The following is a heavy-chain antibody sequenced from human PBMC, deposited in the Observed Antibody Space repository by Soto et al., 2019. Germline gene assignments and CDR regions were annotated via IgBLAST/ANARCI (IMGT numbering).Heavy chain of an antibody. CDR2: IYYNGST. CDR3: ARARGARYFDY. V-gene: IGHV4-59*08. Sequence: SETLSLTCTVSGGSISNYYWSWIRQPPGKGLEWVGFIYYNGSTQYNPSLKSRVTISVDTSKNQFSLKLNSVTAADTAVYYCARARGARYFDYWGQGTLVTVSS. J-gene: IGHJ4*02. CDR1: GGSISNYY. D-gene: IGHD2-15*01.